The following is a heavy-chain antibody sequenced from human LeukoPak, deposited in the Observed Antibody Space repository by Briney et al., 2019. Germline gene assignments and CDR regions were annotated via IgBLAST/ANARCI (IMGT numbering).Heavy chain of an antibody. CDR3: ARIPGTRTPTDAFDI. J-gene: IGHJ3*02. Sequence: GGSLRLSCAASGFTFSSYSMNWVRQAPGKGLEWVSSISSSSSYIYYADSVKGRFTISRDNAKNSLYLQMNSLRAEDTAVYYCARIPGTRTPTDAFDIWGQGTMVTVSS. CDR1: GFTFSSYS. CDR2: ISSSSSYI. D-gene: IGHD1-20*01. V-gene: IGHV3-21*01.